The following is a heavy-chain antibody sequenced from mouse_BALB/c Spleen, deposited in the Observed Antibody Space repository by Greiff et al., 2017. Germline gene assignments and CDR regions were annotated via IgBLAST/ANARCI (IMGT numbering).Heavy chain of an antibody. CDR1: GYTFTSYW. CDR3: ARGLYDSYLYAMDD. J-gene: IGHJ4*01. Sequence: QVQLKESGAELAKPGASVKMSCKASGYTFTSYWMHWVKQRPGQGLEWIGYINPSTGYTEYNQKFKDKATLTADKSSSTAYMQLSSLTSEDSAVYYCARGLYDSYLYAMDDWGQGTSVTVSS. V-gene: IGHV1-7*01. D-gene: IGHD2-3*01. CDR2: INPSTGYT.